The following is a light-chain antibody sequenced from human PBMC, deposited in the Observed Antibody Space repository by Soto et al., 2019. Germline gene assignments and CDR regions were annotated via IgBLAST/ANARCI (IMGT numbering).Light chain of an antibody. Sequence: QSALTQPPSASGSPGQSVTIPCTGTSSDVGGYNYVSWYQQHPGKVPKLMVYEVNKWPSGVPDRFSGSKSGNTASLTVSGLQAEDEADYYCTSYAGGNNVFGTGTKLTVL. CDR3: TSYAGGNNV. CDR2: EVN. V-gene: IGLV2-8*01. CDR1: SSDVGGYNY. J-gene: IGLJ1*01.